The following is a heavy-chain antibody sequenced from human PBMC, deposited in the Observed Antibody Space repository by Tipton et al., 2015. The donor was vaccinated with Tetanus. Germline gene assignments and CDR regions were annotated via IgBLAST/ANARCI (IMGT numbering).Heavy chain of an antibody. CDR1: GGSMKSRSYY. Sequence: SGGSMKSRSYYWSWIRQLPGKGLEWIGFVYDSGLSFHNPSLRNRVFISVDTSKNNFSLRLTSVTAADTAVYYCARGLCGGDRCYDSGYFSYGMDVWGQGTTVTVPS. D-gene: IGHD2-21*01. CDR3: ARGLCGGDRCYDSGYFSYGMDV. CDR2: VYDSGLS. J-gene: IGHJ6*02. V-gene: IGHV4-31*02.